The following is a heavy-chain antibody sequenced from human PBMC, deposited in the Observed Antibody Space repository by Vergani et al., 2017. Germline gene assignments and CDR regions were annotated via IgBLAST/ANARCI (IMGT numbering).Heavy chain of an antibody. CDR2: IYTSGST. Sequence: QVQLQESGPGLVKPSETLSLTCTVSGGSISSYYWSWIRQPAGKGLEWIGRIYTSGSTNYNPSLKSRVTMSVDTSKNQFSLKLSSVTAADTAVYYCARDIVEGYCGGDCYRAPNWFDPWGQGTLVTVSS. CDR1: GGSISSYY. V-gene: IGHV4-4*07. J-gene: IGHJ5*02. CDR3: ARDIVEGYCGGDCYRAPNWFDP. D-gene: IGHD2-21*02.